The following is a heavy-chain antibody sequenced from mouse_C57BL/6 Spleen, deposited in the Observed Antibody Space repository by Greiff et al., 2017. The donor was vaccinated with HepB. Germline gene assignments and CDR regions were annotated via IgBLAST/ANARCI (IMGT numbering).Heavy chain of an antibody. J-gene: IGHJ2*01. Sequence: EVKLVESGCGLVQPGGSMKLSCAASGFTFSDAWMDWVRQSPEKGLEWVAEIRNKANNHATYYAESVKGRFTISRDDSKSSVYLQMNSLRAEDTGIYYCTRPLTSHFDYWGQGTTLTVSS. CDR1: GFTFSDAW. CDR3: TRPLTSHFDY. D-gene: IGHD5-1*01. CDR2: IRNKANNHAT. V-gene: IGHV6-6*01.